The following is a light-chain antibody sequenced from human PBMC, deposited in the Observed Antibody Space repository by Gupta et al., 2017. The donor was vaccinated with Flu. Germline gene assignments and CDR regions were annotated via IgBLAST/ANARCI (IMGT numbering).Light chain of an antibody. J-gene: IGLJ2*01. V-gene: IGLV2-11*03. CDR1: SSDVGGYNF. CDR2: DDS. CDR3: SSYAGSNNVGV. Sequence: VTITCTGTSSDVGGYNFGSWYQQHPDTAPKLLIYDDSKRRSGVADRFAGCKAGSTASLTISGHQAEDEADYCCSSYAGSNNVGVFGGGTKLTVL.